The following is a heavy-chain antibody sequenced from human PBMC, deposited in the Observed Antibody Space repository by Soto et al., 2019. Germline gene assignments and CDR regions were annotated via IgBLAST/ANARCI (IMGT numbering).Heavy chain of an antibody. V-gene: IGHV4-31*03. CDR1: GGSISSGGYY. CDR3: AREIASTGFAFDI. Sequence: QVQLQESGPGLVKPSQTLSLTCTVSGGSISSGGYYWSWIRQHPGKGLEGIGYIYYSGSTYYNPSLKSRVTISVDTSKNQFSLKLSSVTAADTAVYYCAREIASTGFAFDIWGQGTMVTVSS. CDR2: IYYSGST. J-gene: IGHJ3*02.